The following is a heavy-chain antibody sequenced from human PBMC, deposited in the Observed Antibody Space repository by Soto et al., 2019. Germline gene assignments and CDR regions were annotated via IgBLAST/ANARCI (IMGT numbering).Heavy chain of an antibody. CDR1: GGSISSGGYY. J-gene: IGHJ1*01. CDR3: AIADCTSGRTLNT. V-gene: IGHV4-31*03. D-gene: IGHD2-8*01. Sequence: PSETLSLTCTVSGGSISSGGYYWSWIRQHPGKGLEWIGYIYYSGSTYYNPSLKSRVTISVDTSKNQFSLKLSSVTAADTAVYYCAIADCTSGRTLNTRGQGTLVTISS. CDR2: IYYSGST.